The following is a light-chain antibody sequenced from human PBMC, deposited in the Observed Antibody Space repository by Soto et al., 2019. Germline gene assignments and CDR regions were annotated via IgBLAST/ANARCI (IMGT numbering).Light chain of an antibody. CDR3: QQYNNWPPLT. CDR2: GAS. V-gene: IGKV3-15*01. CDR1: QTVSIN. J-gene: IGKJ4*01. Sequence: EIVMTQSPATLSVSPGERATLSCRASQTVSINLAWYQHKPGQAPRLLIYGASSRATGVPGRFSGSGSGTEFTLTISSLQSEDFAVYYCQQYNNWPPLTFGGETKVELK.